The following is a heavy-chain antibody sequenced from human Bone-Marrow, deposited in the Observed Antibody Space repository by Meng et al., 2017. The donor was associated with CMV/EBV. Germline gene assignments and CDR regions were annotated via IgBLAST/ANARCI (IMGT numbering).Heavy chain of an antibody. CDR2: INPNSGGT. J-gene: IGHJ4*02. V-gene: IGHV1-2*02. D-gene: IGHD3-10*01. CDR3: ARGKTGDGSVASRRNLDF. CDR1: GYTFTGYY. Sequence: ASVKVSCKASGYTFTGYYMHWVRQAPGQGLEWMGWINPNSGGTNYAQKFQGRVTLTRDTSATTAYLEMRSLKFEDAAMIYCARGKTGDGSVASRRNLDFWGQGTLATVSS.